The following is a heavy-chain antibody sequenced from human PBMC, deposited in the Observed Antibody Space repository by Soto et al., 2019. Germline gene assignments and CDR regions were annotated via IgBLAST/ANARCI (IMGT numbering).Heavy chain of an antibody. CDR2: ISYDGSNK. CDR1: GFTFSSYA. D-gene: IGHD1-26*01. V-gene: IGHV3-30-3*01. CDR3: ARDRRGGIVGATNDPGY. J-gene: IGHJ4*02. Sequence: QVQLVESGGGVVQPGRSLRLSCAASGFTFSSYAMHWVRQAPGKGLEWVAVISYDGSNKYYADSVKGRFTISRDNSKNTLYLQMNSLRAEDTAVYYCARDRRGGIVGATNDPGYWGQGTLVTVSS.